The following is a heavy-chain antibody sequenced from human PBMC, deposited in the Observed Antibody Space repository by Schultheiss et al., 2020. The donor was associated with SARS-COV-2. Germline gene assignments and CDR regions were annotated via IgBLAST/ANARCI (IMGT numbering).Heavy chain of an antibody. CDR1: GGSISSYY. V-gene: IGHV4-59*04. J-gene: IGHJ4*02. CDR2: IYYSGST. D-gene: IGHD1-26*01. Sequence: SETLSLTCTVSGGSISSYYWSWIRQPPGKGLEWIGSIYYSGSTYYNPSLKSRVTMSVDKSKNQFSLKLSSVTAADTAVYYCATADPRVGAPDYWGQGTLVTVSS. CDR3: ATADPRVGAPDY.